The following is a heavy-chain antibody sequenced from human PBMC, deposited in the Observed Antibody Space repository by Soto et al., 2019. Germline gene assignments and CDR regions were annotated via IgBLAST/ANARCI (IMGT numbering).Heavy chain of an antibody. J-gene: IGHJ6*03. CDR3: ARRGYIPPTSRHYYYYYYMDV. V-gene: IGHV4-59*08. CDR1: GGSISSYY. CDR2: IYYSGST. Sequence: SETLSLTCTVSGGSISSYYWSWIRQPPGKGLEWIGYIYYSGSTNYNPSLKSRVTISVDTSKNQFSLKLSSVTAADTAVYYCARRGYIPPTSRHYYYYYYMDVWGKGTTVTVSS. D-gene: IGHD5-12*01.